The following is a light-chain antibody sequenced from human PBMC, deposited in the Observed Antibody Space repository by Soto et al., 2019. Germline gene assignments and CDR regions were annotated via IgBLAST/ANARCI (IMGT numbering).Light chain of an antibody. V-gene: IGKV3-20*01. CDR2: GAS. J-gene: IGKJ1*01. CDR1: QSVSSSY. Sequence: PGERATLSCRASQSVSSSYLTWYQQKPGQPPRLLIYGASTRATGIPDRFSGSGSGTDFTLTISRLEPEDFAVYYCQQFGNSPWTFGQGTKVEIK. CDR3: QQFGNSPWT.